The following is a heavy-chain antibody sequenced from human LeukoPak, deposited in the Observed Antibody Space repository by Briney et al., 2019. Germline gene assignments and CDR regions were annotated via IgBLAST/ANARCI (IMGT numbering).Heavy chain of an antibody. CDR3: ARGVWVGYLYDSSHNYYFDY. D-gene: IGHD3-22*01. CDR2: IYTSGST. J-gene: IGHJ4*02. CDR1: GGSISSGSYY. V-gene: IGHV4-61*02. Sequence: SQTLSLTCTVSGGSISSGSYYWSWIRQPAGKGLEWIGRIYTSGSTNYNPSLKSRVTISVDTSKNQFSLKLSSVTAADTAVYFCARGVWVGYLYDSSHNYYFDYWGQGNMVTVSS.